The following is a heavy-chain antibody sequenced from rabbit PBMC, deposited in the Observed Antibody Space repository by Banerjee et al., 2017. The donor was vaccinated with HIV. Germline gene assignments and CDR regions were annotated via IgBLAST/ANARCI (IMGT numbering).Heavy chain of an antibody. D-gene: IGHD4-1*01. Sequence: QSLEESGGDLVKPGASLTLTCTASGFTLSSYWICWVRQAPGKGLEWIACIAAGSSGSTYYTSWAKGRFTISKTSSTTVTLQMTSLTAADTATYFCARSNDWGLEYFHLWGPGTLVTVS. CDR2: IAAGSSGST. CDR3: ARSNDWGLEYFHL. J-gene: IGHJ4*01. V-gene: IGHV1S40*01. CDR1: GFTLSSYW.